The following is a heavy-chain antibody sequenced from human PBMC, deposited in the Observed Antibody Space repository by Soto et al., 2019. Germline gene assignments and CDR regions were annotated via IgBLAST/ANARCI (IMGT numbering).Heavy chain of an antibody. CDR3: AREVAVAGTEDWFDP. CDR1: GGSISSGGYS. CDR2: MYHSGST. Sequence: SETLSLTCAVSGGSISSGGYSWSWIRQPPGKGLEWIGYMYHSGSTYYNPSLKSRVTISVDTSKNQFSLKLSSVTAADTAVYYCAREVAVAGTEDWFDPWGQGTLVTVSS. V-gene: IGHV4-30-2*01. D-gene: IGHD6-19*01. J-gene: IGHJ5*02.